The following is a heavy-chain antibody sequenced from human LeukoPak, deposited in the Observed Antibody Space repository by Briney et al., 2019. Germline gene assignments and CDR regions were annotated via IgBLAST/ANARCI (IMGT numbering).Heavy chain of an antibody. V-gene: IGHV4-59*12. CDR3: ASPRVGSVDAFDI. CDR2: IYYSGST. CDR1: GGSISSYY. Sequence: PSETLSLTCTVSGGSISSYYWSWIRQPPGKGLEWIGYIYYSGSTNYNPSLKSRVTISVDTSKNQFSLKLSSVTAADTAVYYCASPRVGSVDAFDIWGQGTMVTVSS. J-gene: IGHJ3*02.